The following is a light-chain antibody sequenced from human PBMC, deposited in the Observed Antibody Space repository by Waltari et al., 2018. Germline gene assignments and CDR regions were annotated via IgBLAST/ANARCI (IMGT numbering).Light chain of an antibody. CDR3: CSYTGTYTHWV. Sequence: QSALTQPRSVSGSPGQSVTISCTGTSNDVGASNYVSWHQQHPGKAPKLMIYDVSKRPSGVPDRFSASKSANTASLTISGLQAEDEADYYCCSYTGTYTHWVFGGGTKLTVL. CDR2: DVS. J-gene: IGLJ3*02. V-gene: IGLV2-11*01. CDR1: SNDVGASNY.